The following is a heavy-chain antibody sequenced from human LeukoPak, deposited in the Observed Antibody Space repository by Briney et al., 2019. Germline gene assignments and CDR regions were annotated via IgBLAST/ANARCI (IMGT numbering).Heavy chain of an antibody. D-gene: IGHD4-17*01. CDR2: IIPIFGTA. CDR3: ARHRDGDSSYWYFDL. CDR1: GGTFSSYA. J-gene: IGHJ2*01. Sequence: ASVKVSCTASGGTFSSYAISWVRQAPGQGLEWMGGIIPIFGTANYAQKFQVRVTITADESTSTAYMELSSLRSEDTAVYYCARHRDGDSSYWYFDLWGRGTLVTVSS. V-gene: IGHV1-69*13.